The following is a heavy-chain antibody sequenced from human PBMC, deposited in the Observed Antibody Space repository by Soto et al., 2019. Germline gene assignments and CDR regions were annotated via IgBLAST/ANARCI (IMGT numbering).Heavy chain of an antibody. V-gene: IGHV6-1*01. CDR2: TFYRSKWYN. J-gene: IGHJ6*02. CDR3: DRLPYTASAYYHGMDV. CDR1: GDSVSSNSAG. D-gene: IGHD2-15*01. Sequence: SQTLSLTCVLSGDSVSSNSAGWNWIRPSPSRGLEWLGRTFYRSKWYNDYAVSLKGRISINADTSKNQFSLQLSSVTPEDTAVYYRDRLPYTASAYYHGMDVWGQGTTVTVSS.